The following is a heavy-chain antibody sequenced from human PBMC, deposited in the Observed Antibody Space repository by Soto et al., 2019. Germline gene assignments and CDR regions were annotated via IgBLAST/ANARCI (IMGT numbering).Heavy chain of an antibody. J-gene: IGHJ4*02. CDR2: ISSVSSTI. D-gene: IGHD4-17*01. V-gene: IGHV3-48*01. CDR3: ARDLYGDYIFDY. CDR1: GFTFSSYS. Sequence: EVQLVESGGGLVQPGGSLRLSCAASGFTFSSYSMNWVRQAPGKGLEWVSYISSVSSTIYYADSVKGRFTISRDNAKNSLYLQMNSLRAEDTAVYYCARDLYGDYIFDYWGQGTLVTVSS.